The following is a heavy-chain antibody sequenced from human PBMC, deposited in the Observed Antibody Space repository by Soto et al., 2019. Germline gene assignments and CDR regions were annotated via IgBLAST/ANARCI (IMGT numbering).Heavy chain of an antibody. V-gene: IGHV3-30-3*01. J-gene: IGHJ4*02. CDR2: ISYDGSNK. CDR1: GFTFSSYA. D-gene: IGHD3-10*01. Sequence: TGGSLRLSCAACGFTFSSYAMHWVRQAPGKGLEWVAVISYDGSNKYYADSVKGRFTISRDNSKNTLYLQMNSLRAEDTAVYYCAREWVTMVRGVIDYWGQGTLVTVSS. CDR3: AREWVTMVRGVIDY.